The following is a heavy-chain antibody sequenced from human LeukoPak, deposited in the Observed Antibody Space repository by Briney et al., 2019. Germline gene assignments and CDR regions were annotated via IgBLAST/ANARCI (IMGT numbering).Heavy chain of an antibody. D-gene: IGHD4-17*01. CDR3: ARATTVTTRSSH. CDR1: GYTFTSYG. CDR2: ISAYNGNT. V-gene: IGHV1-18*01. J-gene: IGHJ4*02. Sequence: ASVKVSCKASGYTFTSYGISWVRQAPGQGVEWMGWISAYNGNTNYAQKLQGRVTMTTDTSTSTAYMELRSLRSDDTAVYYCARATTVTTRSSHWGQGTLVTVSS.